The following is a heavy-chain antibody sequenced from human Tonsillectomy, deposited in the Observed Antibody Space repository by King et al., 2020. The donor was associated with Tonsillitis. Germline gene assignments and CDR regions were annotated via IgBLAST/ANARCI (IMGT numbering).Heavy chain of an antibody. CDR3: ARVPAPGTYFAS. CDR2: VYSTGST. V-gene: IGHV3-66*01. D-gene: IGHD1-1*01. Sequence: VQLVESGGGLVQPGGSVRLSCAASGFIFSRNYMSWVRQAPGKGLEWVSIVYSTGSTYYADSVKGRFIISRDSSKDMLYLDMSSLRVEDTAVYYCARVPAPGTYFASWGQGTLVTVSS. CDR1: GFIFSRNY. J-gene: IGHJ4*02.